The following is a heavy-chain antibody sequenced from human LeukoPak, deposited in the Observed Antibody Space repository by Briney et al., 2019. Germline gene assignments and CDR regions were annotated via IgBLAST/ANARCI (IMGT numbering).Heavy chain of an antibody. CDR1: GFTFSSYA. D-gene: IGHD3-3*01. Sequence: GGSLRLSCATSGFTFSSYAMSWVRRAPGKGLDWVSAISGSGDNTYYADSVKGRFTISRDNSKKTLYLQLNSLRADDAAVYYCAKNRDPQLERGSDYWGQGTLVTVSS. V-gene: IGHV3-23*01. CDR2: ISGSGDNT. CDR3: AKNRDPQLERGSDY. J-gene: IGHJ4*02.